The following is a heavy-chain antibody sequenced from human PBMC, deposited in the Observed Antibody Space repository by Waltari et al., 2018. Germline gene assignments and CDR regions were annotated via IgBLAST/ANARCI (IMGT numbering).Heavy chain of an antibody. CDR1: GYTFDDFS. V-gene: IGHV1-2*02. J-gene: IGHJ4*02. Sequence: QVPLVQSGAEVNKPGASVKVSCKTSGYTFDDFSLQWMRQARGQGLEWMGWINPYSDVTNYAQKFQGRVTMTRDTSLSTAYMELSGLRSDDTAVYYCARDRSGSGWYYFNYWGQGTLVTVSS. CDR2: INPYSDVT. CDR3: ARDRSGSGWYYFNY. D-gene: IGHD6-19*01.